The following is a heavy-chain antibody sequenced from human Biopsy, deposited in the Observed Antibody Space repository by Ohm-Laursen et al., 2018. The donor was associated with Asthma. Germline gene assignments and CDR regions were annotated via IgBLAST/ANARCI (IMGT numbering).Heavy chain of an antibody. J-gene: IGHJ4*02. D-gene: IGHD2-21*02. CDR1: GDSIDSGDYS. Sequence: SETLSLTCVVSGDSIDSGDYSWTWIRQSPGEGLEWIGYIYRNGDTYYNPTLKNRVTISIDRSKNQFSLRLRSVTAADTAVYYCARGWNCGGDCYSLDSWGQGTLVTVSS. V-gene: IGHV4-30-2*06. CDR2: IYRNGDT. CDR3: ARGWNCGGDCYSLDS.